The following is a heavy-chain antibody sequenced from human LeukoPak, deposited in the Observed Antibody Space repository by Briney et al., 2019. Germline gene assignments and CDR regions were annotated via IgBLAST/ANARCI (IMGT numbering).Heavy chain of an antibody. CDR1: GFTFSSYE. Sequence: GGSLRLSCAASGFTFSSYEMNWVRQAPGKGLEWVSYVSSSGSTIYYADSVKGRFTISRDNAKNSLYLQMNSLRAEDTAVYYCARVGSWLDYWGQGTLVTVSS. CDR2: VSSSGSTI. J-gene: IGHJ4*02. D-gene: IGHD6-13*01. V-gene: IGHV3-48*03. CDR3: ARVGSWLDY.